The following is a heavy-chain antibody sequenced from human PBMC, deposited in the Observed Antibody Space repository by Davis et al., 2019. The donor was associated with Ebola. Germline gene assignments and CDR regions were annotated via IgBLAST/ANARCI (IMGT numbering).Heavy chain of an antibody. CDR1: GYSVSSNTAA. CDR3: ARDPPYDQGYDY. V-gene: IGHV6-1*01. Sequence: SCAISGYSVSSNTAAWNWIRQSPSRGLEWLGSTYYRSKWFVDYAVSVKSRMTINSDTSKNQFSLQLSSVTPEDTAVYYCARDPPYDQGYDYWGQGILVTVSS. CDR2: TYYRSKWFV. J-gene: IGHJ4*02. D-gene: IGHD3-22*01.